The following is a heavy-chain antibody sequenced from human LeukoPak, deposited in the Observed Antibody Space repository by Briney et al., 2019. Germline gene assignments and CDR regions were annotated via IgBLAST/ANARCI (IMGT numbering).Heavy chain of an antibody. CDR2: IYPGDSDT. CDR3: ARSGSLGTFDI. J-gene: IGHJ3*02. D-gene: IGHD1-26*01. V-gene: IGHV5-51*01. CDR1: GYSFTNYW. Sequence: GESLKISCKGSGYSFTNYWIGWVRQMPGKGLEWMGIIYPGDSDTRYSPSFQGQVTISADKSISTAYLQWSSLRASETAMSYCARSGSLGTFDIWGQGTLVTVSS.